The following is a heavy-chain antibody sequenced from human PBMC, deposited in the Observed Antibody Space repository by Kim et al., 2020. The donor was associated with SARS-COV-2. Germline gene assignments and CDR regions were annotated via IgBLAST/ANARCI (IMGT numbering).Heavy chain of an antibody. CDR3: ARGSGWGVCSGGSCYSRYYYYGMDV. CDR2: INHSGST. D-gene: IGHD2-15*01. V-gene: IGHV4-34*01. CDR1: GGSFSGYY. Sequence: SETLSLTCAVYGGSFSGYYWSWIRQPPGKGLEWIGEINHSGSTNYNPSLKSRVTISVDTSKNQFSLKLSSVTAADTAVYYCARGSGWGVCSGGSCYSRYYYYGMDVWGQGTTVTVSS. J-gene: IGHJ6*02.